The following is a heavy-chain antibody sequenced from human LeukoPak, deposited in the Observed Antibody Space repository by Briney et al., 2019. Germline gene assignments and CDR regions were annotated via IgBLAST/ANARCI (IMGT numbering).Heavy chain of an antibody. Sequence: GSSVKVSCKASGGTFSSYAISWVRQAPGQGLEWMGGIIPIFGTANYAQKFQGRVTITTDESTSTAYMELSSLRSEDTAVYYCARGGAAATGSLDYWGQGTLVTVSS. J-gene: IGHJ4*02. D-gene: IGHD6-13*01. CDR3: ARGGAAATGSLDY. V-gene: IGHV1-69*05. CDR2: IIPIFGTA. CDR1: GGTFSSYA.